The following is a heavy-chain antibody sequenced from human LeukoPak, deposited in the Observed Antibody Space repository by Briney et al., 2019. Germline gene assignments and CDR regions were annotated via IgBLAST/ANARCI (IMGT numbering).Heavy chain of an antibody. CDR3: ARTSFVREVVYWFDP. CDR2: IYPSNSEA. J-gene: IGHJ5*02. CDR1: GYSFSSYY. D-gene: IGHD3-10*01. Sequence: GESLKISCKASGYSFSSYYIAWVRQMPGKGLEWMGVIYPSNSEATYGPSFRGRVTFSVDKSINTAFLEWSSLEASDTAMYYCARTSFVREVVYWFDPWGQGTQVIVSS. V-gene: IGHV5-51*01.